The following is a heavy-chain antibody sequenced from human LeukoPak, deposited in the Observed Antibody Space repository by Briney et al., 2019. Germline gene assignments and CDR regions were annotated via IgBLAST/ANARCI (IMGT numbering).Heavy chain of an antibody. CDR1: GFTFRIYW. CDR3: ARDSRDFDY. Sequence: PGGSLRLSCAASGFTFRIYWMSWVRQAPGKGLEWVACIKEDGSEKYYVDSVKGRFTISRGDAKNSLYLQMNSLRAEDTAVYYCARDSRDFDYWGQGTMVTVSS. V-gene: IGHV3-7*01. J-gene: IGHJ4*02. CDR2: IKEDGSEK.